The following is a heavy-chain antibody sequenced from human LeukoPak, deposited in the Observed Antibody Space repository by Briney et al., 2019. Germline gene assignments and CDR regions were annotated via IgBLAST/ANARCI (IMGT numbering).Heavy chain of an antibody. CDR2: ISSSSSYI. CDR1: GFTFSSYS. J-gene: IGHJ4*02. CDR3: AKGDKDIVVVVDAYFDY. V-gene: IGHV3-21*04. D-gene: IGHD2-15*01. Sequence: GGSLRLSCAASGFTFSSYSMNWVRQAPGKGLEWVSSISSSSSYIYYADSVKGRFTISRDNSKNTLYLQMNSLRAEDTAVYYCAKGDKDIVVVVDAYFDYWGQGTLVTVSS.